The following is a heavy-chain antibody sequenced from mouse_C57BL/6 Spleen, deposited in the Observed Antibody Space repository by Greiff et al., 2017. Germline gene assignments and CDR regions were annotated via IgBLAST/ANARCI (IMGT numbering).Heavy chain of an antibody. CDR3: ASTNYYGSSYFEY. J-gene: IGHJ2*01. CDR1: GYTFTSYW. V-gene: IGHV1-52*01. D-gene: IGHD1-1*01. Sequence: VQLQQPGAELVRPGSSVKLSCKASGYTFTSYWMHWVKQRPIQGLEWIGNIDPSNSETHYNQQFKDKATLNVDKSSSTAYMQLSSLTSEDSAVYYCASTNYYGSSYFEYRGQGTTLRVSS. CDR2: IDPSNSET.